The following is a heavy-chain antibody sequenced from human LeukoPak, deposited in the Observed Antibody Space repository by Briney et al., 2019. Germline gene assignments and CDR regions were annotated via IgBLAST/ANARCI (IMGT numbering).Heavy chain of an antibody. J-gene: IGHJ4*02. D-gene: IGHD6-19*01. CDR1: GGSFSGYY. V-gene: IGHV4-34*01. CDR3: ARNRYSSGWYSGFY. Sequence: PSETLSLTCAVYGGSFSGYYWSWIRQPPGKGLEWIGEINHSGSTNYNPSLKSRVTISVDTSKNQFSLKLSSVTAADTAVYYCARNRYSSGWYSGFYWGQGTLVTVSS. CDR2: INHSGST.